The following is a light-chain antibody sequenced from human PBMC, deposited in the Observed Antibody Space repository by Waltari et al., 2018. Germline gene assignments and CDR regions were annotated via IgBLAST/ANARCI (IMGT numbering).Light chain of an antibody. CDR3: HQYATSPLT. V-gene: IGKV3-20*01. Sequence: EIVMTQSPGTLTLSPGEIATLSCRASQRVGSNYLAWYQRKPGQAPRLLVYGASNRATGIPDRFSGSGSGTDFTLTISRLEPEDFAVYYCHQYATSPLTFGQGTKVEI. CDR1: QRVGSNY. J-gene: IGKJ1*01. CDR2: GAS.